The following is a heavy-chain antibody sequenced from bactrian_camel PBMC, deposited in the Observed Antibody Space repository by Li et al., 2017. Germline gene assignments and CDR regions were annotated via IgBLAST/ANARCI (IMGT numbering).Heavy chain of an antibody. J-gene: IGHJ6*01. Sequence: HVQLVESGGGSVQAGGSLRLSCAASGYTYSSYCMAWFRQAPGKEREGVAAIDSDRITSYADSVKGRFTISKDSAKSTVSLQMNSLNPDDTAMYYCSAERFRPIDCGSALIDVNFGYWGKGTQVTVS. D-gene: IGHD1*01. CDR2: IDSDRIT. V-gene: IGHV3S53*01. CDR1: GYTYSSYC. CDR3: SAERFRPIDCGSALIDVNFGY.